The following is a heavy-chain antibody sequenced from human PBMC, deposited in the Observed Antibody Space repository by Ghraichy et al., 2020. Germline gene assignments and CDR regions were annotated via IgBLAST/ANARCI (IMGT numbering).Heavy chain of an antibody. J-gene: IGHJ2*01. D-gene: IGHD3-16*01. CDR2: ISSSSSYI. Sequence: GGSLRLSCAASGFTFSSYSMNWVRQAPGKGLEWVSSISSSSSYIYYADSVKGRFTISRDNAKNSLYLQMNSLRAEDTAVYYCARDSLRGPWYFDLWGRGTLVTVSS. CDR1: GFTFSSYS. CDR3: ARDSLRGPWYFDL. V-gene: IGHV3-21*01.